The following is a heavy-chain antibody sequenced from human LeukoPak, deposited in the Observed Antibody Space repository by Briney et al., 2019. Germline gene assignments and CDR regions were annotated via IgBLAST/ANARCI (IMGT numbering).Heavy chain of an antibody. V-gene: IGHV3-21*01. Sequence: GGSLRLSCAASGFTFSSYSMNWVRQAPGKGLEWVSSISGSSNYIYYADSVKGRFTISRDNSKNSLYLQMNSLSAEDTAVYYCARYSRPIPFRHWGQGTLVTVSS. CDR3: ARYSRPIPFRH. D-gene: IGHD2-21*01. CDR1: GFTFSSYS. J-gene: IGHJ1*01. CDR2: ISGSSNYI.